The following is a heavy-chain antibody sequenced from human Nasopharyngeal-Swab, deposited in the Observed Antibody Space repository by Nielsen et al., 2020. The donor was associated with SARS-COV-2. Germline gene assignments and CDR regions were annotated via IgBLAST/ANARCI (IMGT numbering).Heavy chain of an antibody. V-gene: IGHV3-23*01. D-gene: IGHD3-10*01. Sequence: GESLKISCAASGFTFDDYAMHWVRQAPGKGLEWVSATSGSGGSTYYADSEKGRFTISRDNSKNTLYLQMNSLRAEDTAVYYCAKDTTGFGELSPCYWGQGTLVTVSS. CDR3: AKDTTGFGELSPCY. J-gene: IGHJ4*02. CDR2: TSGSGGST. CDR1: GFTFDDYA.